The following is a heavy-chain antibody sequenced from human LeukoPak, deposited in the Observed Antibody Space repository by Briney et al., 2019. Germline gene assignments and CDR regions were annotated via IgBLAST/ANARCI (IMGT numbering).Heavy chain of an antibody. Sequence: KPSETLSLTCTVSGGSISSHYWSWIRQPPGKGLEWIGYIYYSGSTNYNPYLKSRVTISVDTSKNQFSLKLYSVTAADTAVYYCARGGTYYTNYYFDYWGQGTLVTVSS. CDR2: IYYSGST. D-gene: IGHD1-26*01. J-gene: IGHJ4*02. V-gene: IGHV4-59*11. CDR1: GGSISSHY. CDR3: ARGGTYYTNYYFDY.